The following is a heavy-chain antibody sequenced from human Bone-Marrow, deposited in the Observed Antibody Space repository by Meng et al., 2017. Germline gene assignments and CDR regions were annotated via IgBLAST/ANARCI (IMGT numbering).Heavy chain of an antibody. CDR3: AGGADYGGNAVDY. CDR2: SSSSGSTI. CDR1: GFTFSDYY. D-gene: IGHD4-23*01. J-gene: IGHJ4*02. Sequence: GESLKISCAASGFTFSDYYMSWIRQAPGKGLEWVSYSSSSGSTIYYADSVKGRFTISRDNAKNSLYLQMNSLRAEDTAVYYCAGGADYGGNAVDYWGQGTLVTVSS. V-gene: IGHV3-11*04.